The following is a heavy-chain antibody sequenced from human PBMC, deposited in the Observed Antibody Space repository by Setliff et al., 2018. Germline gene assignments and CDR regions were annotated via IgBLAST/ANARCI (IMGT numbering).Heavy chain of an antibody. CDR3: RFWSYVYKNDY. V-gene: IGHV4-34*01. Sequence: KPSETLSLTCTFYGGPFSDYYWGWVRQTPGKGLEWIAEINPSGTTNYIPSLKSRLTISVDTSKRQFSLKLNSVTAADTAVYYCRFWSYVYKNDYWAQGTLVTVSS. CDR1: GGPFSDYY. D-gene: IGHD3-16*01. CDR2: INPSGTT. J-gene: IGHJ4*02.